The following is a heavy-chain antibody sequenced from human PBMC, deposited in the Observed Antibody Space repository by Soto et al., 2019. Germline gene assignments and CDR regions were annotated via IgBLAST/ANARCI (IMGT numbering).Heavy chain of an antibody. CDR2: ISYDGSNK. V-gene: IGHV3-30-3*01. CDR1: GFTFSSYA. Sequence: QVQLVESGGGVVQPGRSLRLSCAASGFTFSSYAMHWVRQAPGKRLEWVAVISYDGSNKYYADSVKGRFTISRDNSKNTLYLQMNSLRAEDTAVYYCARDVSVVLVAATEHWGQGTLVTVSS. J-gene: IGHJ1*01. D-gene: IGHD2-15*01. CDR3: ARDVSVVLVAATEH.